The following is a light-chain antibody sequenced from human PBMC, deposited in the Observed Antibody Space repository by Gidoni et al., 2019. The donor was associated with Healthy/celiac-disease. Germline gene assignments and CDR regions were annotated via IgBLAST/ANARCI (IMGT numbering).Light chain of an antibody. CDR1: QSISSY. V-gene: IGKV1-39*01. CDR2: AAS. J-gene: IGKJ5*01. CDR3: QQSYSTLEIT. Sequence: DIQMTQSTSSLSASVGDRVTITCRASQSISSYLNWYQQKPGKAPKLLIYAASSLQSGVPSRFSGSGSGTDFTLTISSLQPEDFATYYCQQSYSTLEITFGQEKRLEIK.